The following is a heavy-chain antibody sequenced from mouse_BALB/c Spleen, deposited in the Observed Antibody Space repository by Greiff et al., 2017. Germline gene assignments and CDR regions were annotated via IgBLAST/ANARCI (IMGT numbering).Heavy chain of an antibody. CDR1: GYTFTSYY. J-gene: IGHJ3*01. D-gene: IGHD2-3*01. CDR3: TREGIYDGYPAWFAY. V-gene: IGHV1S81*02. CDR2: INPSNGGT. Sequence: QVQLQQSGAELVKPGASVKLSCKASGYTFTSYYMYWVKQRPGQGLEWIGEINPSNGGTNFNEKFKSKATLTVDKSSSTAYMQLSSLTSEDSAVYYCTREGIYDGYPAWFAYWGQGTLVTVSA.